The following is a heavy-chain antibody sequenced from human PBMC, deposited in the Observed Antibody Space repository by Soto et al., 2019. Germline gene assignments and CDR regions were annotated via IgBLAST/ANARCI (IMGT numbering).Heavy chain of an antibody. Sequence: GESLKISCQGSGYSFTSYWIGWVRQMPGKGLEWMGIIYPGDSDTRYSPYFQGQVTISADKSISTAYLQWSSLKASDTAMNYCARHGPYGDYGVDYWGQGTLVTVSS. J-gene: IGHJ4*02. CDR3: ARHGPYGDYGVDY. CDR2: IYPGDSDT. D-gene: IGHD4-17*01. CDR1: GYSFTSYW. V-gene: IGHV5-51*01.